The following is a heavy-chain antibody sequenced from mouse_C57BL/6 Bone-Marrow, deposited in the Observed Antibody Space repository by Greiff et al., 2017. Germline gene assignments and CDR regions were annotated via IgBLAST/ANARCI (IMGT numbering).Heavy chain of an antibody. V-gene: IGHV5-6*01. CDR2: ISSGGSYT. Sequence: EVQGVESGGDLVKPGGSLKLSCAASGFTFSSYGMSWVRQTPDKRLEWVATISSGGSYTYYPDSVKGRFTISIDNAKNTLSLQMSRLKSEDTAMYYGARHAVIRSGFDYWDQGTTLTVSS. CDR1: GFTFSSYG. D-gene: IGHD1-1*01. CDR3: ARHAVIRSGFDY. J-gene: IGHJ2*01.